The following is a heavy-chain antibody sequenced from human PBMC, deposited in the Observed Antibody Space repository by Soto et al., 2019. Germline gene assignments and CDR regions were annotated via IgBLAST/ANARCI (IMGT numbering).Heavy chain of an antibody. D-gene: IGHD2-2*01. CDR3: PREWAYTSPYYYYFYAMDV. J-gene: IGHJ6*01. CDR1: GFTFRDYA. V-gene: IGHV3-49*04. Sequence: GGSLRLSCKGSGFTFRDYAISWVRQAPGKGLQWVGFMRAKAFGGTTEYATFGKGRFTISRDDSKSVAYLQMNSLETEDVAVYYYPREWAYTSPYYYYFYAMDVWGQGTRVTVSS. CDR2: MRAKAFGGTT.